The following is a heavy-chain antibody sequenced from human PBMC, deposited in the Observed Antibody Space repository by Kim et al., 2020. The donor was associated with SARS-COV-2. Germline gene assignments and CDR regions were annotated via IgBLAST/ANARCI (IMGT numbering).Heavy chain of an antibody. Sequence: SQTLSLTCAISGDSVSSNFIAWNWIRQSPSRGLEWLGRTFYRSRWYNDYAVSVRSRMTINPDTSKNQFSLQLNSVTPEVTGVYFCARDFRAFYFDYWGQGTLVTVSS. CDR1: GDSVSSNFIA. D-gene: IGHD3-3*02. CDR2: TFYRSRWYN. J-gene: IGHJ4*02. V-gene: IGHV6-1*01. CDR3: ARDFRAFYFDY.